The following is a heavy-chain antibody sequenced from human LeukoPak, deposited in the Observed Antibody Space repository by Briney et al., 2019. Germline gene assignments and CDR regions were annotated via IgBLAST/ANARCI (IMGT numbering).Heavy chain of an antibody. Sequence: PGGSLRLSCAASGFTFNTYAMSWVRQAPGKGLEWVSAISGSGGSTYYADSVKGRFTISRDNSKNTLYLQMNSLRAEDTAVYYCAKDSGYSSSWSPDYWGQGTLVTVSS. J-gene: IGHJ4*02. CDR2: ISGSGGST. V-gene: IGHV3-23*01. CDR3: AKDSGYSSSWSPDY. CDR1: GFTFNTYA. D-gene: IGHD6-13*01.